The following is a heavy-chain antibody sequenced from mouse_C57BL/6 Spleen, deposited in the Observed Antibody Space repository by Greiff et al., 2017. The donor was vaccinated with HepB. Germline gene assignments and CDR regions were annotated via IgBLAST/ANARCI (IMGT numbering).Heavy chain of an antibody. CDR1: GFSLTSYG. CDR3: AKNPLEVVEDWYFDV. V-gene: IGHV2-5*01. Sequence: VQGVESGPGLVQPSQSLSITCTVSGFSLTSYGVHWVRQSPGKGLEWLGVIWRGGSTDYNAAFMSRLSITKDNSKSQVFFKMNSLQADDTAIYYCAKNPLEVVEDWYFDVWGTGTTVTVSS. D-gene: IGHD1-1*01. CDR2: IWRGGST. J-gene: IGHJ1*03.